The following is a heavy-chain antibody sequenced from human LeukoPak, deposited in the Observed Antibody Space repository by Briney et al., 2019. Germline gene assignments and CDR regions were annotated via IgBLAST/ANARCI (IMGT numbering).Heavy chain of an antibody. V-gene: IGHV4-4*07. CDR1: GGSITSYY. CDR2: IYAGGSI. CDR3: ARDEATRDFWSGYRFEY. J-gene: IGHJ4*02. Sequence: SETLSLTCSVSGGSITSYYWNWIRQPAGKGLEWIGRIYAGGSINYNPSLKSRVTMSVDTSKNQFSLKLSPVTAADPAVYYCARDEATRDFWSGYRFEYWGQGTLVTVSS. D-gene: IGHD3-3*01.